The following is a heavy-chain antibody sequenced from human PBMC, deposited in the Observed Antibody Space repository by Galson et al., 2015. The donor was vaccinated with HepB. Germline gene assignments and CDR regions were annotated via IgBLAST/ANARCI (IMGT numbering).Heavy chain of an antibody. CDR1: GFTFDDYT. V-gene: IGHV3-43*01. Sequence: SLRLSCAASGFTFDDYTMHWVRQAPGKGLEWVSLISWDGGSTYYADSVKGRFTISRDNSKNSLYLQMNSLRTEDTALYYCAKEEHGSGNLIFDYWGQGTLVTVSS. CDR3: AKEEHGSGNLIFDY. D-gene: IGHD3-10*01. J-gene: IGHJ4*02. CDR2: ISWDGGST.